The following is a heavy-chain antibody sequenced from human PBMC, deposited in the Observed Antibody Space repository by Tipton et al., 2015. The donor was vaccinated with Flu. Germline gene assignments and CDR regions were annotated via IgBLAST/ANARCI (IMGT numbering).Heavy chain of an antibody. V-gene: IGHV4-59*08. CDR2: IKYSGST. D-gene: IGHD3-3*01. J-gene: IGHJ4*02. CDR3: ATTSISIFGVVTEKRFDY. Sequence: LSLTCTVSGGSISSYYWSWIRQPPGKGLEWIGYIKYSGSTNYNPSLKSRVTISIDTSKNQFSLKLRSVTAADTAMYYCATTSISIFGVVTEKRFDYWGQGTLVTVSS. CDR1: GGSISSYY.